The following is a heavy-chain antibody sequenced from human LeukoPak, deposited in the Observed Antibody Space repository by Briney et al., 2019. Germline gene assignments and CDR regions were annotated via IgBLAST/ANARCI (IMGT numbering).Heavy chain of an antibody. J-gene: IGHJ4*02. V-gene: IGHV4-30-2*02. CDR3: ASSYYYGSGNLYYFDY. CDR2: IYHSGIT. CDR1: GDSISGGGYY. D-gene: IGHD3-10*01. Sequence: SETLSLTCTVSGDSISGGGYYWNWIRQPPGKGLEWIGYIYHSGITNYNPSLKSRVTISIDRSKNQFSLKLSSVTAADTAVYYCASSYYYGSGNLYYFDYWGQGTLVTVSS.